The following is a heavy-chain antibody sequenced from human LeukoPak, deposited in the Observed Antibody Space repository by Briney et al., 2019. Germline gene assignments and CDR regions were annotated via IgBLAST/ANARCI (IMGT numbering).Heavy chain of an antibody. CDR3: ATSLNYYDSSGPAYFDY. CDR1: GFTFSDYY. Sequence: GGSLRLSCAASGFTFSDYYMSWIRQAPGKGLEWVSYISSSGSTIYYADSVKGRFTISRDNAKNSLYLQMNGLRAEDTAVYYCATSLNYYDSSGPAYFDYWGQGTLVTVSS. CDR2: ISSSGSTI. V-gene: IGHV3-11*01. D-gene: IGHD3-22*01. J-gene: IGHJ4*02.